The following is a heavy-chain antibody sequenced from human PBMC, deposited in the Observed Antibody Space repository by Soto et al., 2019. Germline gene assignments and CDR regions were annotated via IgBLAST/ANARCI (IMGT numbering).Heavy chain of an antibody. CDR2: INHSGST. CDR1: GGSFSGYY. J-gene: IGHJ3*02. CDR3: AGLPSYNGYNSSAFDI. D-gene: IGHD5-12*01. V-gene: IGHV4-34*01. Sequence: SETLSLTCAVYGGSFSGYYWSWIRQPPGKGLEWIGEINHSGSTNYNPSLKSRLTMSVDTSKNQFSLRLSSVTAADAAVYYCAGLPSYNGYNSSAFDIWGQGTMVTVSS.